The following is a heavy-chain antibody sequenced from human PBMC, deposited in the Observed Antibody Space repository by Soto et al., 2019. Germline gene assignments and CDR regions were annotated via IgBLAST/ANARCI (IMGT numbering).Heavy chain of an antibody. D-gene: IGHD3-16*01. V-gene: IGHV3-7*03. Sequence: LRLSCATSDFNFRNYWMNWVRQAPGKGLEWVANIKPDGSATYYVDSVKGRFTISRDNVRNSVSLQMNSLRVEDTAVYFCFGGNGGPQWGQGTLVTVSS. CDR1: DFNFRNYW. J-gene: IGHJ4*02. CDR3: FGGNGGPQ. CDR2: IKPDGSAT.